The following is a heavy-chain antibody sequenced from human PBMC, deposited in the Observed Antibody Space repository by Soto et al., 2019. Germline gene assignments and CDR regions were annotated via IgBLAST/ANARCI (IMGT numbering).Heavy chain of an antibody. CDR3: AKGKGLGATPGGANY. J-gene: IGHJ4*01. CDR1: GFTFSYDA. Sequence: EIQLLESGGGLVQPGGSLRLSCAASGFTFSYDAMSWVRQAPGKGLEWVSGMRGSGGSTHYADSVKGRFTISRDNSKNMFYLQMNSLTVEDTAVYFCAKGKGLGATPGGANYWGQGTLVTVSS. V-gene: IGHV3-23*01. D-gene: IGHD1-26*01. CDR2: MRGSGGST.